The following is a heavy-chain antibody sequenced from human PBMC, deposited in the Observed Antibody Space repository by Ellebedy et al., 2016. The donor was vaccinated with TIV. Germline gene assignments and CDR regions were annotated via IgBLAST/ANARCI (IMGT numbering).Heavy chain of an antibody. CDR2: IIHIFGTA. J-gene: IGHJ4*02. CDR3: ARAEFGGYAWDY. CDR1: GGTFSNYA. Sequence: AASVKVSCKASGGTFSNYAISWVRQAPGQGLEWMGGIIHIFGTANYAQKFRGRVTITADESTSAAYMDLSSLRYEDTAVYYCARAEFGGYAWDYWGQGTLVTVSS. V-gene: IGHV1-69*13. D-gene: IGHD5-12*01.